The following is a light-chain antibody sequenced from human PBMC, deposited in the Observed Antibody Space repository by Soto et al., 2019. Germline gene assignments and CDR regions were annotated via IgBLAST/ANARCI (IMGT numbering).Light chain of an antibody. Sequence: DIQMTQSPSTMSASVGDRVTITCRASQSVSSWLAWYQQKPGKDPKLLIYDDSSLESGVPSRFSGSGSGTEFTLTISSLQPDDFATYYCQQYDYSRTFGRGTKVDI. V-gene: IGKV1-5*01. CDR2: DDS. CDR3: QQYDYSRT. CDR1: QSVSSW. J-gene: IGKJ1*01.